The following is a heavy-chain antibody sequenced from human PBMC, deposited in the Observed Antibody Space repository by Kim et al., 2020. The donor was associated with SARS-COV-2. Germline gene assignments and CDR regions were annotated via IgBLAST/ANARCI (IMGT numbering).Heavy chain of an antibody. V-gene: IGHV4-59*01. CDR3: ARALLHYDILTGQTYYFDY. J-gene: IGHJ4*02. D-gene: IGHD3-9*01. CDR2: IYYSGST. CDR1: GGSISSYY. Sequence: SETLSLTCTVSGGSISSYYWSWIRQPPGKGLEWIGYIYYSGSTNYNPSLKSRVTISVDTSKNQFSLKLSSVTAADTAVYYCARALLHYDILTGQTYYFDYWGQGTLVTVSS.